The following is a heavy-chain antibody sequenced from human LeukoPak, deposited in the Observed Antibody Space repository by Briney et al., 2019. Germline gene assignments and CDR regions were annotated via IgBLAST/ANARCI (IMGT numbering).Heavy chain of an antibody. CDR1: GGSISSSSYY. D-gene: IGHD6-13*01. CDR3: AVTLAAAGTFTDNWFDP. V-gene: IGHV4-39*01. CDR2: IYYSGST. Sequence: PSETLSLTCTVSGGSISSSSYYWGWIRQPPGKGLEWIGSIYYSGSTYYNPSLKSRVTISVDTSKNQFSLKLSSVTAADTAVYYCAVTLAAAGTFTDNWFDPWGQGTLVTVSS. J-gene: IGHJ5*02.